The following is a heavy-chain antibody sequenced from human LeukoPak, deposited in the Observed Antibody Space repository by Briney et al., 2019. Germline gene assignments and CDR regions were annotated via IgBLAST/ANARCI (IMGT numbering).Heavy chain of an antibody. Sequence: PSETLSLTCTVSGGAISSCYWSWIRQPTEKRLEWIGRIYTSGSTNYNPSLKSRVTMSVDTSKNQFSLKLSSVTAADTAVYYCARTVRDIVVVPAARELIYYYYMDVWGKGTTVTVSS. D-gene: IGHD2-2*01. CDR1: GGAISSCY. CDR2: IYTSGST. J-gene: IGHJ6*03. V-gene: IGHV4-4*07. CDR3: ARTVRDIVVVPAARELIYYYYMDV.